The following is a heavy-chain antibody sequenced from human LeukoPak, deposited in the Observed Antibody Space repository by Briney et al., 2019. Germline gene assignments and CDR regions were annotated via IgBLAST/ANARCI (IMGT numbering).Heavy chain of an antibody. J-gene: IGHJ4*02. Sequence: SETLSLTCTVSGGSISSYYWSWIRQPPGKGLEWIGYIYTSGSTNYNPSLKSRVTISVDTSKNQFSLKLSSETAADTAVYYCARHGGWYGGYYFDYWGQGTLVTVSS. CDR1: GGSISSYY. CDR3: ARHGGWYGGYYFDY. CDR2: IYTSGST. V-gene: IGHV4-4*09. D-gene: IGHD6-19*01.